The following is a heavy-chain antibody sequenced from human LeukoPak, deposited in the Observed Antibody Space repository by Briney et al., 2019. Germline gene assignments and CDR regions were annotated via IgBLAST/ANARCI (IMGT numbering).Heavy chain of an antibody. J-gene: IGHJ4*02. Sequence: SETLSLTCTVSGGSISSYYWSWIRQPPGKGLEWIGYIYYSGSTNYNPSLKSRVTMSVDTSKNQFSLKLSSVTAADTAVYYCARGPYGSGSYYLFDYWGQGTLVTVSS. D-gene: IGHD3-10*01. V-gene: IGHV4-59*12. CDR1: GGSISSYY. CDR3: ARGPYGSGSYYLFDY. CDR2: IYYSGST.